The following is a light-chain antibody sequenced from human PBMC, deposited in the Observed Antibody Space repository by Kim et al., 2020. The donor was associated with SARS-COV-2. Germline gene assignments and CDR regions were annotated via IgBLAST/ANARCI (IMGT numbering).Light chain of an antibody. J-gene: IGKJ2*01. CDR1: QSLLHSNGYNY. CDR2: LGS. Sequence: EPASISCRFSQSLLHSNGYNYFDWYLQKPGQTPQLLIYLGSNRASGVPDRFSGSGSGTDFTLKISRVEAEDVGVYYCMQALQTPYTFGQGTRLEI. V-gene: IGKV2-28*01. CDR3: MQALQTPYT.